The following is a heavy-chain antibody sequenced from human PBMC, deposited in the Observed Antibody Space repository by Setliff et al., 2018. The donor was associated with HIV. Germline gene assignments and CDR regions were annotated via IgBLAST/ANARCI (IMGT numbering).Heavy chain of an antibody. CDR1: GFTLSTYS. CDR3: VKGYDVLTANPDS. CDR2: ISWNSDSI. Sequence: GGSLRLSCVASGFTLSTYSMNWVRQAPGKGLEWVSGISWNSDSIAYADSVRGRFTISRDNAKNSLYLQMNSLRPEDTAFYYCVKGYDVLTANPDSWGQGTLVTVSS. V-gene: IGHV3-9*01. J-gene: IGHJ4*02. D-gene: IGHD3-9*01.